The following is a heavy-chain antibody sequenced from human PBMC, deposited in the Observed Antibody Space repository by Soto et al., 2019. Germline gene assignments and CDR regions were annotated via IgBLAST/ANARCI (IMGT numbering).Heavy chain of an antibody. Sequence: SETLSLTCAVCGGSFSGYYWSWMRQHPGKGLEWIGYIHYSGTTYYNPSLKSRLTISVDTSKTQFSLKLSSVTAADTAVYYCARAWTAAAGWANWFDLWGQGTLVTVSS. CDR3: ARAWTAAAGWANWFDL. J-gene: IGHJ5*02. CDR1: GGSFSGYY. CDR2: IHYSGTT. D-gene: IGHD6-13*01. V-gene: IGHV4-59*06.